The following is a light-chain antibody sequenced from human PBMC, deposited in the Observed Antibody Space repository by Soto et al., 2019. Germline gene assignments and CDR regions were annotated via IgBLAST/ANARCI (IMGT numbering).Light chain of an antibody. Sequence: QSVLTQPPSVSGAQGQRVTISCTGSSSNIGADYDVHWYQQLPGTAPKLLIYGNSNRPSGVPDRFSGSKSGTSASLAITGLQAEDEADYYCQSYDSSLSGPVFGGGTQLTVL. CDR3: QSYDSSLSGPV. CDR2: GNS. CDR1: SSNIGADYD. J-gene: IGLJ7*01. V-gene: IGLV1-40*01.